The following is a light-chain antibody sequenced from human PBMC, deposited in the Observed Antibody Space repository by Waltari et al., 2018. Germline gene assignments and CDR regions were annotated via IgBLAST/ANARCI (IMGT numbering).Light chain of an antibody. CDR3: HQYYSTPFT. CDR1: QSVLYSSNNKNY. CDR2: WAS. V-gene: IGKV4-1*01. J-gene: IGKJ3*01. Sequence: DIVMTQSPDSLAVSLGERATINCKSSQSVLYSSNNKNYLAWYQQKPGQPPKLLIYWASTRESGVPDRFSGSESGTDFTLPISSLQAEDVAVYYCHQYYSTPFTFGPGTKVDIK.